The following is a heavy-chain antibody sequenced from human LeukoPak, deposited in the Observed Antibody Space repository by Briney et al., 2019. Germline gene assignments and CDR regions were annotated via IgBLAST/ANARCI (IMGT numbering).Heavy chain of an antibody. V-gene: IGHV1-3*01. CDR1: GYTFTSYA. CDR2: INAGNGNT. Sequence: ASVNVSCTASGYTFTSYAMHWVRQAPGQRLEWMGWINAGNGNTKYSQKFQGRVTITRDTSASTAYMELSSLRSEDTAVYYCAREPGYSSSWYRRNFDYWGQGTLVTVSS. CDR3: AREPGYSSSWYRRNFDY. J-gene: IGHJ4*02. D-gene: IGHD6-13*01.